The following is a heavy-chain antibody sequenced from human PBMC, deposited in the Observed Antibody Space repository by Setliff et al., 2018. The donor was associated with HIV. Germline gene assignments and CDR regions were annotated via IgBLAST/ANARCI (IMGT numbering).Heavy chain of an antibody. D-gene: IGHD3-10*01. CDR1: GFTFNSYA. Sequence: AGGSLRLSCAASGFTFNSYALSWVRQAPGKGLEWVAVISYDGINKYFADSVKGRFTISRDNSKNTIYLQIHSLRAADTAVYYCARDRTSYGSGILDFWGQGALVTVSS. J-gene: IGHJ4*02. CDR2: ISYDGINK. V-gene: IGHV3-30*04. CDR3: ARDRTSYGSGILDF.